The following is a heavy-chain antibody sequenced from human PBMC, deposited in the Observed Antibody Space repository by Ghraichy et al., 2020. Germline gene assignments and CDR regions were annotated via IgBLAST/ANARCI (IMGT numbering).Heavy chain of an antibody. CDR3: ESAAAPGTFEY. CDR1: GGSISRYY. D-gene: IGHD2-2*01. Sequence: SETLSLTCTVSGGSISRYYWSWIRQPPGKGLEWLAYIYYSGSTNYNPSLGSRATISLDTPRNQFSLKVTSVTAADTAVYARESAAAPGTFEYWGQGILVTVSS. CDR2: IYYSGST. V-gene: IGHV4-59*01. J-gene: IGHJ4*02.